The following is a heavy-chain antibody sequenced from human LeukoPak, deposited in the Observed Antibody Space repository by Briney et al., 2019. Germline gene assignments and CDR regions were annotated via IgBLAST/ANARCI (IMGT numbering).Heavy chain of an antibody. D-gene: IGHD3-22*01. CDR2: ISGSGGST. CDR1: GYTLTELS. CDR3: AKVGIIYYYDSSGYSDY. J-gene: IGHJ4*02. Sequence: ASVKVSCKVSGYTLTELSMHWVRQAPGKGLEWVSAISGSGGSTYYADSVKGRFTISRDNSKNTLYLQMNSLRAEDTAVYYCAKVGIIYYYDSSGYSDYWGQGTLVTVSS. V-gene: IGHV3-23*01.